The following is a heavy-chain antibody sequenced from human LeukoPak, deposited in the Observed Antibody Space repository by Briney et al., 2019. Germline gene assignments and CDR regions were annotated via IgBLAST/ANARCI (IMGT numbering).Heavy chain of an antibody. D-gene: IGHD3-16*02. Sequence: SETLSLTCAVYGGSFSGYYWSWIRQPPGKGLEWIGEINHSGSTNYNPSLKSRVTISVDTSKNQFSLNLSSVTAADTAVYYCARRPKGRSDYVWGSYRTHYFDYWGQGTLVTVSS. CDR2: INHSGST. CDR1: GGSFSGYY. J-gene: IGHJ4*02. V-gene: IGHV4-34*01. CDR3: ARRPKGRSDYVWGSYRTHYFDY.